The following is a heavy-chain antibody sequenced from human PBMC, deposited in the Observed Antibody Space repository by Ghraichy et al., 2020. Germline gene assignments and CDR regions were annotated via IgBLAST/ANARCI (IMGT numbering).Heavy chain of an antibody. J-gene: IGHJ6*02. D-gene: IGHD2-2*01. V-gene: IGHV3-21*01. Sequence: GESLNISCAASGFTFSSYSMNWVRQAPGKGLEWVSSISSSSSYIYYADSVKGRFTISRDNAKNSLYLQMNSLRAEDTAVYYCARRPGDPRTTSSSMEGVDYYYGMDVWGQGTTVSVSS. CDR3: ARRPGDPRTTSSSMEGVDYYYGMDV. CDR1: GFTFSSYS. CDR2: ISSSSSYI.